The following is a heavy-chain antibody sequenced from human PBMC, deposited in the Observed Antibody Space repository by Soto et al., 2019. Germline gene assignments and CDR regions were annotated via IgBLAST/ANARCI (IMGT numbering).Heavy chain of an antibody. Sequence: ASGKVCCKASGYTFINFYISWVRLAAGQGFEWLGWMNPDSGQTGYASKFQGRVAMTRDASTGTSQLELSRLTSDDTAAYYCARMASARTLNWFHAWGPGTPVPVSP. J-gene: IGHJ5*02. CDR3: ARMASARTLNWFHA. CDR2: MNPDSGQT. CDR1: GYTFINFY. V-gene: IGHV1-8*02. D-gene: IGHD6-6*01.